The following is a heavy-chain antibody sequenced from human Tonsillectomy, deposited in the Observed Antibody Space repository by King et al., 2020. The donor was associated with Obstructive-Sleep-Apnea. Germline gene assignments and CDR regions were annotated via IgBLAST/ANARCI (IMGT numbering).Heavy chain of an antibody. Sequence: VQLVESGGGLVQPGRSLRLSCAASGFTFDDYAMHWVRQAPGKGLEWVSGISWNSGSIGYADFVKGRFTISRDNAKNSLYLQMNSLRAEDTALYYCAKDLSSGWYSPLDYWGQGTPVTVSS. CDR1: GFTFDDYA. CDR2: ISWNSGSI. D-gene: IGHD6-19*01. V-gene: IGHV3-9*01. CDR3: AKDLSSGWYSPLDY. J-gene: IGHJ4*02.